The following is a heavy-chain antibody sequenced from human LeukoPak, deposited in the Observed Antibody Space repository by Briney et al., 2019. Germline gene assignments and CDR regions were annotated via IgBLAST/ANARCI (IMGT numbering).Heavy chain of an antibody. CDR3: AREGDVLRYFDWLGYFDY. CDR2: IYYSGST. J-gene: IGHJ4*02. Sequence: SETLSLTCTVSGGSVSSGSYYWSWIRQPPGKGLEWIGYIYYSGSTNYNPSLKSRVTISVDTSKNQFSLKLSSVTAADTAVYYCAREGDVLRYFDWLGYFDYWGQGTLVTASS. CDR1: GGSVSSGSYY. V-gene: IGHV4-61*01. D-gene: IGHD3-9*01.